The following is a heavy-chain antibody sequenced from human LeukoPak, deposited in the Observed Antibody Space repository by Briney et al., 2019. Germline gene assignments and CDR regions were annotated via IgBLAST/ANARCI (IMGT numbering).Heavy chain of an antibody. V-gene: IGHV4-59*08. J-gene: IGHJ3*02. CDR2: IYYSGST. D-gene: IGHD7-27*01. CDR1: GGSISSYY. Sequence: SETLSLTCTVSGGSISSYYWSWIRQPPGKGLEWIGYIYYSGSTNYNPSLKSRVTISVDTSKNQFSLKLSSVTAADTAVYYCARLRTGDDAFDIWGQGTMVTVSS. CDR3: ARLRTGDDAFDI.